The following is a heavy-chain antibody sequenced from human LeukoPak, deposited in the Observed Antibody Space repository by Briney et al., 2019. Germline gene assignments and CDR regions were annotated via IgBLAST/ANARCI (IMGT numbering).Heavy chain of an antibody. J-gene: IGHJ3*02. CDR3: AKRSILGYCSSTSCHGAFDI. CDR2: ISGSGGGT. V-gene: IGHV3-23*01. D-gene: IGHD2-2*01. Sequence: GGSLRLSCAASGFTFSSYAMSWVRQAPGKGLEWVSAISGSGGGTYYADSVKGRFTISRDNSKNTLYLQMNSLRAEDTAVYYCAKRSILGYCSSTSCHGAFDIWGQGTMVTVS. CDR1: GFTFSSYA.